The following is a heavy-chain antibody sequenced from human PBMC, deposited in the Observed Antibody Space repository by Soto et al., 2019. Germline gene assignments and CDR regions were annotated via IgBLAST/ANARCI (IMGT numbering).Heavy chain of an antibody. CDR3: ARVGGYCSSTTCYRWFDP. CDR1: GYTFTTYD. J-gene: IGHJ5*02. V-gene: IGHV1-18*04. CDR2: ISAYNGNT. D-gene: IGHD2-2*01. Sequence: QFQLVQSGAEVKKPGASVKVSCKASGYTFTTYDISRVRQAPGQGLEWMGRISAYNGNTNYAQKLQGRVTMTTDTSTSTAYMELRSLRSDDTAVYYCARVGGYCSSTTCYRWFDPWGQGTLVTVSS.